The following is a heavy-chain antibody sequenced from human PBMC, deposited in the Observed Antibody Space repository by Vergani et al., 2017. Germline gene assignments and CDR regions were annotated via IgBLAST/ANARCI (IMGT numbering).Heavy chain of an antibody. D-gene: IGHD5-12*01. CDR2: IDPSDSYT. V-gene: IGHV5-10-1*01. CDR1: GYSFTSYW. CDR3: ARPKYSGYDSYACDI. J-gene: IGHJ3*02. Sequence: EVQLVQSGAEVKKPGESLRISCKVSGYSFTSYWISWVRQMPGKGLEWMGRIDPSDSYTNYSPSFQGHVTISADKSISTAYLQWSSLKASDTAMYYCARPKYSGYDSYACDIWGQGTMVTVSS.